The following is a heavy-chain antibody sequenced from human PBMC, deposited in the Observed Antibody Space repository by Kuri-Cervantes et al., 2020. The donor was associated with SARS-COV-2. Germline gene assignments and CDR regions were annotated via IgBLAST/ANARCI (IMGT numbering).Heavy chain of an antibody. D-gene: IGHD3-22*01. CDR2: IYYSGST. Sequence: GSLRLSCTVSGGSISSYYRSWIRQPPGKRLEWIGYIYYSGSTNYTPSLKSRVTISVDTSKNQFSLKLSSVSAADTAVYYCSREGYYYYSSGYPLGIDVWCQGTTVTVSS. CDR3: SREGYYYYSSGYPLGIDV. V-gene: IGHV4-59*01. J-gene: IGHJ6*02. CDR1: GGSISSYY.